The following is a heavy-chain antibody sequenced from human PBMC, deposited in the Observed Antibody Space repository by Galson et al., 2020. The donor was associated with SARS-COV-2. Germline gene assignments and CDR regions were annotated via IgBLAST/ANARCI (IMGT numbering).Heavy chain of an antibody. J-gene: IGHJ4*02. Sequence: GSLRLSCAASGFIFSDYAMHWVRQAPGKGLEWMTAISYDGSNKFYADSVKGRFTISRDKSKHTLYLQMDSLRPGDTAVYYCARNSDFFEYFDYWGQGTLVTVSS. V-gene: IGHV3-30*01. D-gene: IGHD4-4*01. CDR3: ARNSDFFEYFDY. CDR1: GFIFSDYA. CDR2: ISYDGSNK.